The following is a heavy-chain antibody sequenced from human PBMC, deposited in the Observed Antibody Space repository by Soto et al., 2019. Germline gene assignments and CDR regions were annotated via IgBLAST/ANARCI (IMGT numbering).Heavy chain of an antibody. CDR3: ARSQKGGIVVVTTALDY. V-gene: IGHV1-69*13. D-gene: IGHD2-21*02. CDR2: IIPIFGTA. J-gene: IGHJ4*02. Sequence: SVKVSCKASGVAFSSYAISWVRQAPGQGLEWMGGIIPIFGTANYAQKFQGRVTITADESTSTAYMELSSLRSEDTAVYYCARSQKGGIVVVTTALDYWGQGTLVTVSS. CDR1: GVAFSSYA.